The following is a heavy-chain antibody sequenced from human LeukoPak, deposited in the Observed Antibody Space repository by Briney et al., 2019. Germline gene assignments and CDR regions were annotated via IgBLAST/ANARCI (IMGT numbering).Heavy chain of an antibody. CDR3: ARDDSSGYYYGLGYFDY. CDR1: GYTFTSYA. Sequence: GASVKVSCKASGYTFTSYAMHWVRQAPGQRLEWMGWINAGNGNTKYSQKFQGRVTITRDTSASTAYMELSSLRSEDTAVYYCARDDSSGYYYGLGYFDYWGQGTLVTVSS. D-gene: IGHD3-22*01. V-gene: IGHV1-3*01. CDR2: INAGNGNT. J-gene: IGHJ4*02.